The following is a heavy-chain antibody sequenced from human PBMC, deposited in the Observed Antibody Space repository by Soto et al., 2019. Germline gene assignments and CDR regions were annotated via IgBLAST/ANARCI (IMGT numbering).Heavy chain of an antibody. D-gene: IGHD5-18*01. J-gene: IGHJ6*02. CDR2: IWYDGSNK. CDR3: ARERVGYRVNDYYYGMDV. V-gene: IGHV3-33*01. Sequence: GGSLRLSCAASGFTFSSYGMHWVRQAPGKGLEWVAVIWYDGSNKYYADSVKGRFTISRDNSKNTLYLQMNSLRAEDTAVYYCARERVGYRVNDYYYGMDVWGQGTTVTVSS. CDR1: GFTFSSYG.